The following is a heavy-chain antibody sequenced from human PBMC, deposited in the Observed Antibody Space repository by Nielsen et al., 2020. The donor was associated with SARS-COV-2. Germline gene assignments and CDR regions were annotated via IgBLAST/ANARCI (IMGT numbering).Heavy chain of an antibody. Sequence: ASVKVSCKVSGYTLTELSMHWVRQAPGKGLEWMGGFDPEDGETIYAQKFQGRVTMTDDTSTDTAYMELSSLRSEDTAVYYCARDDTVTMYYYSYYGMDVWGQGTTVTVSS. CDR1: GYTLTELS. CDR3: ARDDTVTMYYYSYYGMDV. V-gene: IGHV1-24*01. D-gene: IGHD4-17*01. J-gene: IGHJ6*02. CDR2: FDPEDGET.